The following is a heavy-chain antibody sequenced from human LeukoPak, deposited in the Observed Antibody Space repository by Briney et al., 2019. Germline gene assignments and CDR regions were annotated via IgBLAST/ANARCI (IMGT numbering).Heavy chain of an antibody. CDR3: ASLTVGANSDYFDY. CDR2: IKSDGSST. Sequence: GGSLRLSCAATGFTFSSYWMHWVRQAPGKGLVWVSRIKSDGSSTSYADSVKGRFTISRDNAKNTLYLQMNSLRAEDTAVYYCASLTVGANSDYFDYWGQGTLVTVSS. J-gene: IGHJ4*02. V-gene: IGHV3-74*01. D-gene: IGHD1-26*01. CDR1: GFTFSSYW.